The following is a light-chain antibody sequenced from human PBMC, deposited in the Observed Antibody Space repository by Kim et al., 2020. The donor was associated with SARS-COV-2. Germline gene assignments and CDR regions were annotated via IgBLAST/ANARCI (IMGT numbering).Light chain of an antibody. Sequence: APGKTAYITCGGNNIGSKNVHGYQQKPGQAPVLFIYYDSDRPSGIPELFSGSKSGNTATLTISSVAAGDEADYYCQVWDSTADHYVFGSGTKVTVL. V-gene: IGLV3-21*04. J-gene: IGLJ1*01. CDR3: QVWDSTADHYV. CDR2: YDS. CDR1: NIGSKN.